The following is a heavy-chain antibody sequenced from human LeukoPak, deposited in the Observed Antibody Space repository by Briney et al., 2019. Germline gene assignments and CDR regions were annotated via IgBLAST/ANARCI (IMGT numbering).Heavy chain of an antibody. CDR3: ARGSRDDYSNPPFDH. D-gene: IGHD4-11*01. J-gene: IGHJ4*02. CDR2: LYNGGTT. CDR1: GFTFSSYA. Sequence: GGSLRLSCAASGFTFSSYAMSWVRQAPDMGLEWVSVLYNGGTTYYADSVKGRFTISRDNAKNSLYLQMNSLRAEDTAVYYCARGSRDDYSNPPFDHWGQGTLVTVSS. V-gene: IGHV3-66*01.